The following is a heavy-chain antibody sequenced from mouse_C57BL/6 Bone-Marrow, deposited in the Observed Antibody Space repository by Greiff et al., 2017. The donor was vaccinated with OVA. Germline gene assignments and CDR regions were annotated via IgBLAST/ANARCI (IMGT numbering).Heavy chain of an antibody. CDR2: IDPSDSET. D-gene: IGHD2-5*01. CDR3: ARVFYSTWDY. Sequence: QVQLQQPGAELVRPGSSVKLSCKASGYTFTSYWMHWVKQRPIQGLEWIGNIDPSDSETHYNQKFKDKATLTVDKSSSPAYMQLSSLTAEDSAVYYCARVFYSTWDYWGQGTTRTVSA. CDR1: GYTFTSYW. J-gene: IGHJ2*01. V-gene: IGHV1-52*01.